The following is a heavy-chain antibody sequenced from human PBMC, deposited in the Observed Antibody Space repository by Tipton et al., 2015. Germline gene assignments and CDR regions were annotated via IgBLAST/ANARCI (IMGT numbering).Heavy chain of an antibody. CDR3: ARARGRHGGLFDS. Sequence: TLSLTCTVSSDSINKYYWSWIRQPPGKELQWIGYIQYSGGTNYHPSLESRVGMSVDTSKTQFSLEMRSVTATDTAVDYCARARGRHGGLFDSWGQGILVTVSS. D-gene: IGHD4-23*01. J-gene: IGHJ4*02. CDR1: SDSINKYY. CDR2: IQYSGGT. V-gene: IGHV4-59*01.